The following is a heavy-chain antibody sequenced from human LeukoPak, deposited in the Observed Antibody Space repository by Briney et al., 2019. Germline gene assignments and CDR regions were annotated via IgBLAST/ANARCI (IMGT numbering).Heavy chain of an antibody. J-gene: IGHJ4*02. CDR3: AREHSSSYQFDY. CDR2: ISSSGSTI. D-gene: IGHD6-6*01. V-gene: IGHV3-11*01. CDR1: GFTFSDYY. Sequence: PGGPLRLSCAASGFTFSDYYMSWIRQAPGKGLEWVSYISSSGSTIYYADSVKGRFAISRDNAKNSLYLQMNSLRAEDTAVCYCAREHSSSYQFDYWGQGTLVTVSS.